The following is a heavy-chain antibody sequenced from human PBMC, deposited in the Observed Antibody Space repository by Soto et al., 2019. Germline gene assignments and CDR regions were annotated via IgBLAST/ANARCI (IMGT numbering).Heavy chain of an antibody. CDR3: ARRYCASDNCPLCYYFVDL. V-gene: IGHV1-69*01. D-gene: IGHD2-21*02. CDR1: GGTFNKFA. Sequence: VQLVQAGAEVKKTGSSVKVSCKASGGTFNKFAFSWVRQAPGQGFEWMGGIIPVFRSANYAQRFRGRITMTADEYTSTVYLYLNDLRSDDTAVYYCARRYCASDNCPLCYYFVDLWGLGTTVTVSS. CDR2: IIPVFRSA. J-gene: IGHJ6*02.